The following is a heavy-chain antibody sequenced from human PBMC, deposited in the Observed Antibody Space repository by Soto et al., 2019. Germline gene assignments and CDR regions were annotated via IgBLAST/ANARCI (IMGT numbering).Heavy chain of an antibody. CDR3: ARGRRIAAHHHNWFDP. CDR2: INHSGST. Sequence: SETLSLTCAVYGGSFSGYYWSWIRQPPGKGLGWIGEINHSGSTNYNPSLKSRVTISVDTSKNQFSLKLSSVTAADTAVYYCARGRRIAAHHHNWFDPWGQGTLVTVSS. J-gene: IGHJ5*02. CDR1: GGSFSGYY. D-gene: IGHD6-6*01. V-gene: IGHV4-34*01.